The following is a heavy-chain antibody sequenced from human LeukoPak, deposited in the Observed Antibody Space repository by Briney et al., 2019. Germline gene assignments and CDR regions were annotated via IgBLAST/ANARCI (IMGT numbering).Heavy chain of an antibody. D-gene: IGHD6-19*01. CDR3: ARDPFYPVADVDY. CDR1: GGTFSSYA. V-gene: IGHV1-69*04. J-gene: IGHJ4*02. Sequence: SVKVSCKASGGTFSSYAISWVRQAPGQGLEWMGRIIPILGIANYAQKFQGRVTITADKSTSTAYMELSSLRSEDTAVYYCARDPFYPVADVDYWVQGTLVTVSS. CDR2: IIPILGIA.